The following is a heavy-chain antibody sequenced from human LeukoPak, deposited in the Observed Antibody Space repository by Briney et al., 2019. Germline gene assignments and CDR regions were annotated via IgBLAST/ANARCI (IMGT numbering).Heavy chain of an antibody. D-gene: IGHD3-10*01. Sequence: SETLSLTCTVSGGSISSGGYYWSWIRQHPGKGLEWIGYIYYSGSTYYNPSLKSRVTISVDTSKNQFSLKLGSVTAADTAVYYCARVEHHGSGSEIYPARWFDPWGQGTLVTVSS. CDR3: ARVEHHGSGSEIYPARWFDP. J-gene: IGHJ5*02. CDR1: GGSISSGGYY. CDR2: IYYSGST. V-gene: IGHV4-31*03.